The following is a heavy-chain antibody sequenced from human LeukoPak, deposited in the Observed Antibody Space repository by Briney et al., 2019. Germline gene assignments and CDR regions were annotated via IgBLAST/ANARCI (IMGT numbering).Heavy chain of an antibody. J-gene: IGHJ4*02. CDR2: INHGGST. CDR3: ARTYCSGGSCYPGKYYFDY. D-gene: IGHD2-15*01. Sequence: SETLSLTCAVYGGSFSGYYWSWIRQPPGKGLEWIGEINHGGSTNYNPSLKSRVTISVDTSKNQFSLKLSSVTAADTAVYYCARTYCSGGSCYPGKYYFDYWGQGTLVTVSS. CDR1: GGSFSGYY. V-gene: IGHV4-34*01.